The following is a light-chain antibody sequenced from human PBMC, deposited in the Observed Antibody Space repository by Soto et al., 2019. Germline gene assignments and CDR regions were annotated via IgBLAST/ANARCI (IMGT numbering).Light chain of an antibody. J-gene: IGKJ2*01. CDR3: LQYDTSPET. V-gene: IGKV3-20*01. CDR1: QSVSSY. Sequence: EIVLKQSPATLSLSPGNRATLSCRASQSVSSYLAWYQQKPGQAPRLLIYGASVRATGIPDRFTGSGSGTDFTLTISRLEPEDFAVYYCLQYDTSPETFGQGTKLEIK. CDR2: GAS.